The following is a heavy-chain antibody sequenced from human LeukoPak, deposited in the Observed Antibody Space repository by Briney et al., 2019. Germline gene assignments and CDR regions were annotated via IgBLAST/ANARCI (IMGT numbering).Heavy chain of an antibody. J-gene: IGHJ6*03. D-gene: IGHD3-10*01. CDR3: ARGTMVRGVIMGYYYYYYYMDV. CDR2: ISAYNGNT. V-gene: IGHV1-18*01. Sequence: ASVKVSCKASGYTFTSYGISWVRQAPGQGLEWMGWISAYNGNTNYAQKLQGRVTMTTDTSTSAAYMELRSLRSDDTAVYYCARGTMVRGVIMGYYYYYYYMDVWGKGTTVTISS. CDR1: GYTFTSYG.